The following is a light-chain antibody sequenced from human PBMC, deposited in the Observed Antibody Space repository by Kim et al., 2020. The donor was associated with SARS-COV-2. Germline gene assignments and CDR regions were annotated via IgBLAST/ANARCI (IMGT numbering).Light chain of an antibody. CDR2: AAS. J-gene: IGKJ3*01. V-gene: IGKV1-39*01. Sequence: SASVGDRVTITCRASHNISSLNWYQQKSGKAPDLLIYAASTLRTGVPSRFSGGGSGTDFTLAISILHPEDFATYFCQQSDSSPRTFGPGTKVDIK. CDR1: HNISS. CDR3: QQSDSSPRT.